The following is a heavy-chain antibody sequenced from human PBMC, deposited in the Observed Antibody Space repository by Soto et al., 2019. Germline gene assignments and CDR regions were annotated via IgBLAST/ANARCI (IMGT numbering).Heavy chain of an antibody. CDR1: GGSISVYY. CDR3: ARGVGSSPPRY. J-gene: IGHJ4*02. V-gene: IGHV4-59*01. Sequence: ETLSLTCTISGGSISVYYWSWIRQPPGQALEWIGYIYDSGSPYYNPSLRSRVIISADTSKNQISLKLTSATAADTAVYYCARGVGSSPPRYWGRGTLVTVSS. CDR2: IYDSGSP. D-gene: IGHD1-26*01.